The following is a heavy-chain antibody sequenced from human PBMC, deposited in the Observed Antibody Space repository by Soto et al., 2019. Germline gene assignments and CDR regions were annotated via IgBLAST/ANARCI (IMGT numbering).Heavy chain of an antibody. CDR1: GGTFSSYA. D-gene: IGHD3-10*01. Sequence: QVQLVQSGAEVKKPGSSVKVSCKASGGTFSSYAISWVRQAPGQGLEWMGGIIPIFGTANYAQTFQGRVTITADESTSTAYMELSSLRSEDTAVYYCAILPDGSGSSPPGFDYWGQGTLVTVSS. J-gene: IGHJ4*02. CDR2: IIPIFGTA. CDR3: AILPDGSGSSPPGFDY. V-gene: IGHV1-69*01.